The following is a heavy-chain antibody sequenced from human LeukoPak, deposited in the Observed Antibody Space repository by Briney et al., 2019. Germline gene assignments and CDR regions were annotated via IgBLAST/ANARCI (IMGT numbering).Heavy chain of an antibody. CDR1: GFTFSSYA. J-gene: IGHJ6*02. D-gene: IGHD6-19*01. CDR3: AKDLIAVAGMGYYYYYYGMDV. CDR2: ISGSGGST. V-gene: IGHV3-23*01. Sequence: SGGSLRLSCAASGFTFSSYAMSWVRQAPGKGLDWVSAISGSGGSTYYADSVKGRFTISRDNSKNTLYLQMNSLRAEDTAVYYCAKDLIAVAGMGYYYYYYGMDVWGQGTTVTVSS.